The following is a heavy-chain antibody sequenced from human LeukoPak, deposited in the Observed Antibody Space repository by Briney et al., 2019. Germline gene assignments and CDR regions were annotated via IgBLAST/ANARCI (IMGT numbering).Heavy chain of an antibody. CDR3: ARVSFYYDSSGYLYNWFDP. D-gene: IGHD3-22*01. CDR2: IYHSGST. J-gene: IGHJ5*02. V-gene: IGHV4-30-2*01. CDR1: GGSISSGGYS. Sequence: SQTLSLTCAVSGGSISSGGYSWSWIRQPPGKGLEWIGYIYHSGSTYYNPSLKSRVTISVDRSKNQFSLKLSSVTAADTAVYYCARVSFYYDSSGYLYNWFDPWGQGTLVTVSP.